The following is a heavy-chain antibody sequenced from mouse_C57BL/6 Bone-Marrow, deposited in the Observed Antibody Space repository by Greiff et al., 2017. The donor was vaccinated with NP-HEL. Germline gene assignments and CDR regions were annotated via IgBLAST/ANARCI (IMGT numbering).Heavy chain of an antibody. D-gene: IGHD1-1*01. CDR1: GYSFTGYY. CDR2: INPSTGGT. CDR3: ARSPGSSTPDYFDV. V-gene: IGHV1-42*01. Sequence: EVQLQQSGPELVKPGASVKISCKASGYSFTGYYMNWVKQSPEKSLEWIGEINPSTGGTTYNQKFKAKATLTVDKSSSTAYMQLKSLTSEDSAVYYCARSPGSSTPDYFDVWGTGTTVTVSS. J-gene: IGHJ1*03.